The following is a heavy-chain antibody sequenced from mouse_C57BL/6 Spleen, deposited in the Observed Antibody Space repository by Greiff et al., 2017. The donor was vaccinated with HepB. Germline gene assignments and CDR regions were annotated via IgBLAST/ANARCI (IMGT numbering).Heavy chain of an antibody. V-gene: IGHV1-75*01. J-gene: IGHJ4*01. D-gene: IGHD1-1*01. CDR3: ARLARSYAMDY. CDR2: IFPGSGST. Sequence: VHLVESGPELVKPGASVKISCKASGFTFNDYYINWVKQRPGQGLEWIGWIFPGSGSTYYNEKFKGKATLTVDKSSSTAYMLLSSLTSEDSAVYFCARLARSYAMDYWGQGTSVTVSS. CDR1: GFTFNDYY.